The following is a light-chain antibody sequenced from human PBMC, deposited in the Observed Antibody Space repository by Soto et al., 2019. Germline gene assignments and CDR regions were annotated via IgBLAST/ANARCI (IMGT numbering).Light chain of an antibody. J-gene: IGKJ4*01. V-gene: IGKV3-15*01. CDR3: QQYNNWLS. Sequence: EIVMTQSPATLSVSPGQRVTLYCRASQSISSNLAWYQQKPGQAPRLLIYGATTRATGIPVRFSGSESGTEFTLTVSSLQSEDFAVYYCQQYNNWLSFGGGTKVDIK. CDR2: GAT. CDR1: QSISSN.